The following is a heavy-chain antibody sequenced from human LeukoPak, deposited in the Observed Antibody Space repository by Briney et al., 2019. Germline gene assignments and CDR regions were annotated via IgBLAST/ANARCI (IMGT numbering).Heavy chain of an antibody. CDR2: IYYGGST. Sequence: SETLSLTCTVSGDSISGSSYYWGWIRQPPGKGLEWIRNIYYGGSTYYNPSLKSRVSISVDTSNNQFSLKVSSVTAADTAVYYCASADGYKIDYWGQGTLVTVSS. J-gene: IGHJ4*02. CDR1: GDSISGSSYY. D-gene: IGHD5-24*01. V-gene: IGHV4-39*01. CDR3: ASADGYKIDY.